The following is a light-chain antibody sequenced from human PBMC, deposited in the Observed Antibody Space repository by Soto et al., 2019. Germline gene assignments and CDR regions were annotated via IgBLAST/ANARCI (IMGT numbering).Light chain of an antibody. CDR1: QSVSNNY. J-gene: IGKJ1*01. Sequence: EIVLKQSPGTLSLSTAERANLSCSASQSVSNNYLAWYQQKPGQAPRLLIYGASSRATGIPDRFSGSGSGTDFTLTISRLEPEDYAVYYCQQYGHSLWPVGQGGKVAIK. CDR2: GAS. CDR3: QQYGHSLWP. V-gene: IGKV3-20*01.